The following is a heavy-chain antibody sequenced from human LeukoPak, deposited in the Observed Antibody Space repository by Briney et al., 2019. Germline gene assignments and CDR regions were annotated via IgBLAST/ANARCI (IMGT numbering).Heavy chain of an antibody. Sequence: GGSLRLSCAASGFTFSSYAMSWVRQAPGKGLEWVSAINGSGGSTYYPASVKGRFTISRDNTKNTLFLQKNSLRAEDTAVYYCAKWEEDEVSGSYDNTAYDAFDIWGQGTMVTVSS. CDR3: AKWEEDEVSGSYDNTAYDAFDI. D-gene: IGHD3-10*01. J-gene: IGHJ3*02. CDR2: INGSGGST. CDR1: GFTFSSYA. V-gene: IGHV3-23*01.